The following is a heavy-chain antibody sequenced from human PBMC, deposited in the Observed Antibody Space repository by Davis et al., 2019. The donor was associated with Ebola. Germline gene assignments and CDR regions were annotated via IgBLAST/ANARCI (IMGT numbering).Heavy chain of an antibody. V-gene: IGHV2-70*11. D-gene: IGHD3-10*01. CDR2: IDWDDDK. Sequence: SGPTLAKPTQTLTLTCTFSGFSLSTSGMCVSWIRQPPGKALEWLARIDWDDDKYYSTSLKTRLTISKDTSKNQVVLTMTNMDPVDTATYYCARVIYGSGSYTYYYYGMDVWGQGTTVTVSS. CDR1: GFSLSTSGMC. J-gene: IGHJ6*02. CDR3: ARVIYGSGSYTYYYYGMDV.